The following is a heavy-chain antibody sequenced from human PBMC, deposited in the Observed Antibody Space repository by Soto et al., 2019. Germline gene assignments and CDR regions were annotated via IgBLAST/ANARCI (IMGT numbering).Heavy chain of an antibody. J-gene: IGHJ5*02. D-gene: IGHD3-9*01. CDR2: ISSGGTTK. Sequence: GGSLRLSCATSGFSFSDFEMHWVRQAPGKGPEWVSYISSGGTTKYYADSVKGRFTISRDNAKNSLFLQMNSLRAEDTAVYYCAREYYDILTGLYLNWFERWGQGTLVTVSS. CDR3: AREYYDILTGLYLNWFER. CDR1: GFSFSDFE. V-gene: IGHV3-48*03.